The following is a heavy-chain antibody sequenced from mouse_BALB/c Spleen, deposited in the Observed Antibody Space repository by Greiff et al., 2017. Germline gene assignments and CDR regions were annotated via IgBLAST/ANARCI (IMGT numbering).Heavy chain of an antibody. CDR1: GFTFSSYA. V-gene: IGHV5-6-5*01. J-gene: IGHJ3*01. D-gene: IGHD2-1*01. CDR3: ARGRFYYGPFAY. CDR2: ISSGGST. Sequence: EVQRVESGGGLVKPGGSLKLSCAASGFTFSSYAMSWVRQTPEKRLEWVASISSGGSTYYPDSVKGRFTISRDNARNILYLQMSSLRSEDTAMYYCARGRFYYGPFAYWGQGTLVTVSA.